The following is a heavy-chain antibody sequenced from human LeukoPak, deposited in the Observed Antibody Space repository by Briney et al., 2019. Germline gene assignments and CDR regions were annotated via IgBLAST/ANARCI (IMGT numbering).Heavy chain of an antibody. CDR1: GGTFSSYA. J-gene: IGHJ4*02. Sequence: GSSVKVSCKASGGTFSSYAISWVRQAPGQGLEWMGGIIPIFGTANYAQKFQGRVTITTDESTSTAYMELSSLRSEDTAVYYCARGLTFGATFDYWGQGTLVTVSS. CDR2: IIPIFGTA. D-gene: IGHD3-16*01. CDR3: ARGLTFGATFDY. V-gene: IGHV1-69*05.